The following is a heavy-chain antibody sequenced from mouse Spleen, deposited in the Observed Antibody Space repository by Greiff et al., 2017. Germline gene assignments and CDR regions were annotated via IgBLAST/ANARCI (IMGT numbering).Heavy chain of an antibody. CDR1: GFTFSSYA. V-gene: IGHV5-9-1*02. CDR2: ISSGGDYI. Sequence: EVQRVESGEGLVKPGGSLKLSCAASGFTFSSYAMSWVRQTPEKRLEWVAYISSGGDYIYYADTVKGRFTISRDNARNTLYLQMSSLKSEDTAMYYCTRVPYEVDYYFDYWGQGTTLTVSS. D-gene: IGHD6-5*01. J-gene: IGHJ2*01. CDR3: TRVPYEVDYYFDY.